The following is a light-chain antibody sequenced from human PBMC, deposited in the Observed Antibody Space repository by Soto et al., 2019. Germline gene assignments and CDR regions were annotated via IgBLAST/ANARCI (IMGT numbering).Light chain of an antibody. CDR1: NIGSKS. CDR2: DDS. Sequence: SYELTQSPSVSVAPGQTARITCGGENIGSKSVHWYQQRPSQAPVLVVYDDSDRPSGIPERFSGSNSGNTATLTISRVEAGDEADYYCQVWDSSRDHLIFGGGTKLTVL. CDR3: QVWDSSRDHLI. J-gene: IGLJ2*01. V-gene: IGLV3-21*02.